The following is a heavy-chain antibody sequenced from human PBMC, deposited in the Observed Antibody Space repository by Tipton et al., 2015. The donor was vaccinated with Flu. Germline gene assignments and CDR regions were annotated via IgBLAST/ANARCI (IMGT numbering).Heavy chain of an antibody. Sequence: QLVQSGGGLVQPGGSLRLSCAASGFTFSTYWMSWVRQAPGKGLEWVANINQDGSEKYSVDSVKGRFTISRDNAKNSLYLQMNSLRAEDTALYYCAKEIVGATSGAFDIWGQGTMVTVSS. D-gene: IGHD1-26*01. CDR2: INQDGSEK. J-gene: IGHJ3*02. CDR1: GFTFSTYW. CDR3: AKEIVGATSGAFDI. V-gene: IGHV3-7*03.